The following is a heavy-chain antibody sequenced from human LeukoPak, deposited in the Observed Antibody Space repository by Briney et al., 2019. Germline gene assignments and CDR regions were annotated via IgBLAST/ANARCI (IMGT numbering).Heavy chain of an antibody. CDR3: ARGLDGFNYRFYLVS. D-gene: IGHD5-24*01. CDR2: ISDDGSNN. CDR1: GFTFSNYA. J-gene: IGHJ4*02. V-gene: IGHV3-30*03. Sequence: TGGSLRLSCVASGFTFSNYAMHWVRQAPGKGLEWVAVISDDGSNNYYADSVKGRSTISRDNSKNTLFLQVRSLRVDDTAIYYCARGLDGFNYRFYLVSWGQGTLVTVSS.